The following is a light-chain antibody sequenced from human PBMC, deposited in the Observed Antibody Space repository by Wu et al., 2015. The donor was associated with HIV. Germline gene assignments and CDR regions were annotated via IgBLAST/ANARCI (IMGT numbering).Light chain of an antibody. CDR2: AAS. J-gene: IGKJ4*01. CDR3: QQLNSFPFT. Sequence: DIQMTQSPSSLSASVGDRVTITCRASQGISKSLAWYQQEPGKAPKLLLFAASRLESGVPSRFSGSGSGADFTLTISSLQPEDFATYYCQQLNSFPFTFGGGTKVEIK. V-gene: IGKV1-NL1*01. CDR1: QGISKS.